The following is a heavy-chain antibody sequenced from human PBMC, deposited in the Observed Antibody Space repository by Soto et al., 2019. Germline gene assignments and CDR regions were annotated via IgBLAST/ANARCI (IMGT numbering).Heavy chain of an antibody. Sequence: SETLSLTCTVSGGSISSGGYYWSWIRQHPGKGLEWIGYIYYSGSTYYNPSLKSRVTISVDTSKNQFSLNLTSATAADTAVYYCARKGAAASYAHYYMDVWGRGTAVTVSS. CDR1: GGSISSGGYY. CDR3: ARKGAAASYAHYYMDV. D-gene: IGHD6-13*01. CDR2: IYYSGST. V-gene: IGHV4-31*03. J-gene: IGHJ6*03.